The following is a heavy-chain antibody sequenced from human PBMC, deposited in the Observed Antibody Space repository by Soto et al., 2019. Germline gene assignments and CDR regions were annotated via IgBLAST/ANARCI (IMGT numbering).Heavy chain of an antibody. J-gene: IGHJ5*02. CDR3: AREGSTYYDFWSGYWSRMYWFDP. CDR2: INSDGSST. CDR1: GFTFSSYW. Sequence: EVQLVESGGGLVQPGGSLRLSCAASGFTFSSYWTHWVRQAPGKGLVWVSRINSDGSSTSYADSVKGRFTISRDNAKNTLYLQMNSLRAEDTAVYYCAREGSTYYDFWSGYWSRMYWFDPWGQGTLVTVYS. D-gene: IGHD3-3*01. V-gene: IGHV3-74*01.